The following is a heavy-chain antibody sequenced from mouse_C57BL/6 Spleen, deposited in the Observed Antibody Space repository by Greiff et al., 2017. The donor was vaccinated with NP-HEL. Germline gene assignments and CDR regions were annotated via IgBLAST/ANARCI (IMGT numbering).Heavy chain of an antibody. CDR1: GYTFTSYW. CDR3: ARRGYYGNYFDY. D-gene: IGHD2-1*01. J-gene: IGHJ2*01. V-gene: IGHV1-64*01. CDR2: IHPNSGST. Sequence: VQLQQPGAELVKPGASVKLSCKASGYTFTSYWMHWVKQRPGQGLEWIGMIHPNSGSTNYNEKFKSKATLTVDKSSSTAYMQLSSLTSEDSAVYYGARRGYYGNYFDYWGKGTTLTVSS.